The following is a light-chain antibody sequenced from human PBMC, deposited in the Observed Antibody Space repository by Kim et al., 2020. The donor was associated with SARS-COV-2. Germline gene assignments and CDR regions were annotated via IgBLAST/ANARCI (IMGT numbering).Light chain of an antibody. J-gene: IGKJ5*01. CDR1: QSVRSGD. V-gene: IGKV3-20*01. Sequence: CPGERAALSCRASQSVRSGDLACYQQKPGQAPRLLVYDASSRATGIPDRFSGSGSGTDFTLTISRLEPEDFAVYYCQQYTGSPITFGQGTRLEIK. CDR3: QQYTGSPIT. CDR2: DAS.